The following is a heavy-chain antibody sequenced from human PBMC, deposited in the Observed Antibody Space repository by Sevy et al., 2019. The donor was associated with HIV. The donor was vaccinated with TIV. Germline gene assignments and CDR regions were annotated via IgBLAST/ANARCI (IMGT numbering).Heavy chain of an antibody. Sequence: GGSLRLSCAASGFSFSRYAMHWIHQAPGKGLESVAVISYDKVNTYHSDSVKGRFTISRDNSKNTLYLQMNSLRPEDTAVYYCVSDGGGDYFDYWGQGTLVTVSS. J-gene: IGHJ4*02. CDR2: ISYDKVNT. D-gene: IGHD3-16*01. CDR1: GFSFSRYA. V-gene: IGHV3-30*04. CDR3: VSDGGGDYFDY.